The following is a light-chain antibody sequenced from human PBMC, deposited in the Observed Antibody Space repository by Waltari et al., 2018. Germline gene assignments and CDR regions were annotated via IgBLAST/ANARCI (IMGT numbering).Light chain of an antibody. CDR1: QTVSRS. V-gene: IGKV3-11*01. J-gene: IGKJ1*01. Sequence: EVVLTQSPATLSLSPGERATLSCWASQTVSRSLVWYQQKPGQTPRLLIYDASSRAPCIPARVSGSGCGTDFTFTINSLETEDFAVYYCQQRSTWPRTFGQGTEVEIK. CDR2: DAS. CDR3: QQRSTWPRT.